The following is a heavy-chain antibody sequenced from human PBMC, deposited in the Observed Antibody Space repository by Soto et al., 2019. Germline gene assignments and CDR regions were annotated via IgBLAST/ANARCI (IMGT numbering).Heavy chain of an antibody. D-gene: IGHD3-3*01. CDR1: GFTFSSYW. CDR2: IKQDGSEK. Sequence: GGSLRLSCAASGFTFSSYWMSWVRQAPGKGLEWVANIKQDGSEKYYVDSVKGRFTISRDNAKNSLYLQMNSLRAEDTAVYYCAREAEVTIFGVVITRFDPWGQGTLVTVSS. CDR3: AREAEVTIFGVVITRFDP. V-gene: IGHV3-7*01. J-gene: IGHJ5*02.